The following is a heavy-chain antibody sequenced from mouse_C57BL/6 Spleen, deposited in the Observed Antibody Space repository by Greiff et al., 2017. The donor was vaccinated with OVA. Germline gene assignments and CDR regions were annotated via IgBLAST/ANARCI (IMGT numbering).Heavy chain of an antibody. CDR1: GYTFTSYW. D-gene: IGHD3-2*02. Sequence: VQLQQPGAELVRPGSSVKLSCKASGYTFTSYWMDWVKQRPGQGLEWIGNIYPSDSETHYNQKFKDKATLTVDKSSSTAYMQLSSLTSEDSAVYYCAIDSSGLFAYWGQGTLVTVSA. J-gene: IGHJ3*01. V-gene: IGHV1-61*01. CDR3: AIDSSGLFAY. CDR2: IYPSDSET.